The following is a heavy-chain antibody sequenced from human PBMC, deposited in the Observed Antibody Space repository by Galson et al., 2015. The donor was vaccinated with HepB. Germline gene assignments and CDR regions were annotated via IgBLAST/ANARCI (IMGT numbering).Heavy chain of an antibody. CDR3: ARDFLWQHLVPQDRRDY. CDR2: ISSISGYI. D-gene: IGHD2-21*01. J-gene: IGHJ4*02. CDR1: GFTFSSYG. Sequence: SLRLSCAASGFTFSSYGMNWVRQAPGKGLEWVSSISSISGYISYADAVKGRFTISRDNAQNSLFLQMNRLRGEDTAVYYCARDFLWQHLVPQDRRDYWGQGTLVTVSS. V-gene: IGHV3-21*01.